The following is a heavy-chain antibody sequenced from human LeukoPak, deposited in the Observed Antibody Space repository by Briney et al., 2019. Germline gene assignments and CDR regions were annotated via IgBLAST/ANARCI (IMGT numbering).Heavy chain of an antibody. D-gene: IGHD7-27*01. Sequence: SETLSLTCTVSGGSISTYYWSWIRQPPGKGLEWIGYIYYTGSTNYNPSLKSRVTMSVDTSKNQFSLKLSSVTAADTAVYYCASRKLGNDYWGQGTLVTVSS. CDR1: GGSISTYY. CDR2: IYYTGST. V-gene: IGHV4-59*12. CDR3: ASRKLGNDY. J-gene: IGHJ4*02.